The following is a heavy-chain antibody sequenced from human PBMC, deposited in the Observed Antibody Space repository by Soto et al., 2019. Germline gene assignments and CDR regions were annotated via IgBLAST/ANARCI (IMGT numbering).Heavy chain of an antibody. Sequence: GASVKVSCKASGGTFSSYAISWVRQAPGQGLEWMGGIIPIFGTANYAQKFQGRVTITADESTSTAYMELSSLRSEDTAVYYCARDGRMYYYGSGGFNPKGDYYYGMDVWGQGTTVTVSS. D-gene: IGHD3-10*01. J-gene: IGHJ6*02. CDR1: GGTFSSYA. CDR2: IIPIFGTA. CDR3: ARDGRMYYYGSGGFNPKGDYYYGMDV. V-gene: IGHV1-69*13.